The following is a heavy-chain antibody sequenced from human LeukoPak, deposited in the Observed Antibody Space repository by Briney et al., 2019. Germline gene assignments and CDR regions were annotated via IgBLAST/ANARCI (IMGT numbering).Heavy chain of an antibody. V-gene: IGHV1-18*01. CDR3: ARDGRFGELSDY. CDR1: GYTFISYG. D-gene: IGHD3-10*01. Sequence: GASVKVSCKASGYTFISYGISWVRQAPGQGLEWMGWISAYNGNTNYAQKLQGRVTMTTDTSRSTAYMELRSLRSDDTAVYHCARDGRFGELSDYWGQGTLVTVSS. CDR2: ISAYNGNT. J-gene: IGHJ4*02.